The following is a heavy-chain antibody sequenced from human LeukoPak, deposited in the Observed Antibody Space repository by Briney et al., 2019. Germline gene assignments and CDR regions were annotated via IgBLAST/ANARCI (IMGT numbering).Heavy chain of an antibody. Sequence: ASVKVSCKSTGHSSNTFGITGVRQAPGQGLEWIGWISPYNSRRKYADKFQGRVTMTTDTSTTTSYMELRSLRSDDTAVYFCANVAKGRYFYYYMDVWGKGTPCTVS. V-gene: IGHV1-18*01. CDR2: ISPYNSRR. CDR1: GHSSNTFG. J-gene: IGHJ6*03. CDR3: ANVAKGRYFYYYMDV. D-gene: IGHD2-15*01.